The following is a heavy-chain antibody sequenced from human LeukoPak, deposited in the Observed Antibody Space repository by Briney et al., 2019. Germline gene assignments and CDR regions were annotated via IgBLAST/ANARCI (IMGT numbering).Heavy chain of an antibody. V-gene: IGHV3-23*01. D-gene: IGHD4-23*01. J-gene: IGHJ4*02. Sequence: GGSLRLSCAASGFTFSNYAMSWVRQAPGKGLEWVSAISGSGGSTYYADSVKGRFTISRDNSKNTLYLQMNSLRAEDTAVYYCAKLDYGGNSGRVDYWGQGTLVTVSS. CDR2: ISGSGGST. CDR1: GFTFSNYA. CDR3: AKLDYGGNSGRVDY.